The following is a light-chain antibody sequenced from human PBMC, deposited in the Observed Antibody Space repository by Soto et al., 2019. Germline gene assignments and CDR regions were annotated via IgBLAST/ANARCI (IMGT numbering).Light chain of an antibody. CDR1: QSVNGL. CDR2: DAS. Sequence: EIMLKQSPATLSLSPGERATLSCRASQSVNGLLGWYQQKPGQAPRLLIYDASKRATGIPARFSGSGFETDFTLTISSLEPEDSAVYYCQQYGSSGTFGQGTKVDIK. J-gene: IGKJ1*01. V-gene: IGKV3-11*01. CDR3: QQYGSSGT.